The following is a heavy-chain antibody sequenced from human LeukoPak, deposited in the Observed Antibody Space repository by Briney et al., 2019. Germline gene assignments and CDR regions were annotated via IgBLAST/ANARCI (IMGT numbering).Heavy chain of an antibody. V-gene: IGHV3-13*01. Sequence: PGGSLRLSCAASGFTFSSYDMHWVRQAAGKGLEWVSAIGTAGDTYYPGSVKGRFTISRDNSKNTLYLQMNSLRAEDTAVYYCARGVDYYENSGTIDYWGQGTLVTVSS. CDR1: GFTFSSYD. CDR3: ARGVDYYENSGTIDY. D-gene: IGHD3-22*01. J-gene: IGHJ4*02. CDR2: IGTAGDT.